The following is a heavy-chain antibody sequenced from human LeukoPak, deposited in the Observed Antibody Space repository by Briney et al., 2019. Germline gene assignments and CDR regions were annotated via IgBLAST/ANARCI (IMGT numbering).Heavy chain of an antibody. CDR2: ISANNGNT. J-gene: IGHJ3*02. Sequence: ASVKVSCKASGFIFTSYGIAWVRQAPGQGLKWMGWISANNGNTNYVQKFQGRVTMTTDTSTTTAYMELRSLRSDDTAVYYCARDVTPMIPGDAFDIWGQGTMATVSS. D-gene: IGHD3-22*01. CDR1: GFIFTSYG. CDR3: ARDVTPMIPGDAFDI. V-gene: IGHV1-18*01.